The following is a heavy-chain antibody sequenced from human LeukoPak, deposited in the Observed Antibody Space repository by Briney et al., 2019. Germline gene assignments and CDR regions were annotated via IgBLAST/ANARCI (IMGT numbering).Heavy chain of an antibody. D-gene: IGHD4-23*01. CDR3: GTADDGGNSGCHY. V-gene: IGHV3-74*01. CDR2: ISSDGSIA. CDR1: GFTFSTYS. J-gene: IGHJ4*02. Sequence: GGSLRLSCAASGFTFSTYSMHWVPPAPGKGPVWVSRISSDGSIAINADSAEGRFPVSTEGAKNTLNLQMYSLRVEDTTADYCGTADDGGNSGCHYWGQGTLVTVSS.